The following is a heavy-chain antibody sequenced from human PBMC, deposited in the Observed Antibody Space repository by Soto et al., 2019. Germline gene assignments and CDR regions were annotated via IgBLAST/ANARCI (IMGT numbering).Heavy chain of an antibody. CDR1: GFPFNSYA. CDR3: TGATYSDY. Sequence: GGSLRLSCEASGFPFNSYAMSWVRQAPGKGLEWVSHIGGNGASTYYADSVKGRFTISRDNSKNTVYLQLDNLRADDTAVYYCTGATYSDYWGQGTLVTVS. V-gene: IGHV3-23*01. J-gene: IGHJ4*02. CDR2: IGGNGAST.